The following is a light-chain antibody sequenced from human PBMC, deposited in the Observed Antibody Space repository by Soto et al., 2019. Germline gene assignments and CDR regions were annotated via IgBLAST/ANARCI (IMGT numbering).Light chain of an antibody. Sequence: DLQMTQSPSTLSASVGDRVTITCRASQSISTWLAWYQQKPGKAPTLLIYKASSLESGVPSRFSGSGSGTEFTLTISSLQPDDFATYYCQEYNSDSATFGPGTKVDIK. CDR1: QSISTW. CDR2: KAS. V-gene: IGKV1-5*03. CDR3: QEYNSDSAT. J-gene: IGKJ3*01.